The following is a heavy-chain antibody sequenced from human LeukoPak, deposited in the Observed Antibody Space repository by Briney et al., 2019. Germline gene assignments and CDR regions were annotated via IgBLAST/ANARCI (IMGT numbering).Heavy chain of an antibody. D-gene: IGHD2-2*01. CDR1: GFTFSSYS. Sequence: PGGSLRLSCAASGFTFSSYSMNWVRQAPGKGLEWVSSISSSSSYIYYEDSVKGRFTISRDNAKNSLYLQMNSLRAEDTAVYYCARGDNIVVVPAAYFTNYYYGMDVWGKGTTVTVSS. CDR2: ISSSSSYI. J-gene: IGHJ6*04. CDR3: ARGDNIVVVPAAYFTNYYYGMDV. V-gene: IGHV3-21*01.